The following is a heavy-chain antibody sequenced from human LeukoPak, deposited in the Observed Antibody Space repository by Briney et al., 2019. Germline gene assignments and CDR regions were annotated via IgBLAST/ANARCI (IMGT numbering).Heavy chain of an antibody. Sequence: SQTLSLTCTVSGGSISSGSYYWSWIRQPAGKGLEWIGRIYTSGSTNYNPSLKSRVTISVDTSKNQFSLKLSSVTAADTAMYYCARDVHVYGNAFGIWGQGTMVTVSS. V-gene: IGHV4-61*02. CDR1: GGSISSGSYY. CDR2: IYTSGST. J-gene: IGHJ3*02. CDR3: ARDVHVYGNAFGI. D-gene: IGHD1-1*01.